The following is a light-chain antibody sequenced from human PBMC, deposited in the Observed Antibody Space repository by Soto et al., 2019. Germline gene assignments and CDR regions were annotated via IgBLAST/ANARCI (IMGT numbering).Light chain of an antibody. J-gene: IGKJ5*01. CDR3: QQYNKWPIT. CDR1: QSVSSN. Sequence: EIVMTQSPATLSVSPGERATLSCRASQSVSSNLAWYQQKPGQAPRLLIYGASSRATGISGSFSGSGSGTEFTLTITSLQSEDFAVYYCQQYNKWPITFGQGTRLEIK. CDR2: GAS. V-gene: IGKV3-15*01.